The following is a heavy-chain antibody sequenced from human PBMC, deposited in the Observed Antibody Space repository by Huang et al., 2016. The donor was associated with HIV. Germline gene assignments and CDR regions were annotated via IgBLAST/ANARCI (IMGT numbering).Heavy chain of an antibody. CDR1: GGSISSGGYT. D-gene: IGHD3-3*01. V-gene: IGHV4-30-4*08. CDR3: AREVFYDLWSAFRRAVDAFDT. J-gene: IGHJ3*02. Sequence: QVQLHESGTGLVKPSQTLSLTCTVSGGSISSGGYTYNWIRQPPGKGLEWIGYIYYNVDTYYNPSLKSRVSISVDTSKNQFSLKLSYMTAADTAVYYCAREVFYDLWSAFRRAVDAFDTWGQGTKVTVSS. CDR2: IYYNVDT.